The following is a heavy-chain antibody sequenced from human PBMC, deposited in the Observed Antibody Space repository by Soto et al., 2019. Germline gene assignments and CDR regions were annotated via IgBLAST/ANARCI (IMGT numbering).Heavy chain of an antibody. CDR2: VHFSGSI. D-gene: IGHD2-2*01. Sequence: QVQLQESGPGLVKPSETLSLICSVSDDSLSSTSYYWSWIRQPPGKGLEWIGFVHFSGSIHYNASPKSRATTSVDTSRKQISLKMTSLTAADTAVYFCGRGGDAHKMGRHWGQGTLVTVSS. CDR1: DDSLSSTSYY. CDR3: GRGGDAHKMGRH. J-gene: IGHJ1*01. V-gene: IGHV4-61*01.